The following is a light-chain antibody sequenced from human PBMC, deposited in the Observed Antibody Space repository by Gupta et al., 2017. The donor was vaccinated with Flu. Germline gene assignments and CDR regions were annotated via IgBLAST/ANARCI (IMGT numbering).Light chain of an antibody. CDR2: GAS. CDR3: QQYDNWPQT. V-gene: IGKV3D-15*01. CDR1: QSVADY. J-gene: IGKJ1*01. Sequence: PASLSVSPGERVTLSCRASQSVADYLAWYQQKPGQAPRLLIYGASTRATGIPTRFSGSGSETEFTLTISSLQSEDFAVYYCQQYDNWPQTFGQGTKVE.